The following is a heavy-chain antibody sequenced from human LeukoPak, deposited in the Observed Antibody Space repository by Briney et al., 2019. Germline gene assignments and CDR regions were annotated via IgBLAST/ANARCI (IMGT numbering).Heavy chain of an antibody. J-gene: IGHJ4*02. V-gene: IGHV1-2*02. CDR3: ARIPVAGNLIDY. CDR2: INPNSGGT. CDR1: GYTFTGYY. Sequence: ASVKVSCKASGYTFTGYYMHWVRQAPGQGLEWMGWINPNSGGTNYAQKFQGRVTMTRDTSTSTAYMELSRLRSDDTAVYYCARIPVAGNLIDYWGQGTLVTVSS. D-gene: IGHD6-19*01.